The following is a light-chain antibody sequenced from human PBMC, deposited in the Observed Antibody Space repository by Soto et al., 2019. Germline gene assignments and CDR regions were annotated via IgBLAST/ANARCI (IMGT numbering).Light chain of an antibody. V-gene: IGKV1-27*01. Sequence: DIQMTQSPSSLSASVGDRVTITCRASQGLSNYLAWYQQKPGKVPKLLIYAASTLQSGVPSRFSGSGSGTEFTLTISSLQPDDFATYYCQQYNSYPLTFGGGTKVDI. J-gene: IGKJ4*01. CDR2: AAS. CDR1: QGLSNY. CDR3: QQYNSYPLT.